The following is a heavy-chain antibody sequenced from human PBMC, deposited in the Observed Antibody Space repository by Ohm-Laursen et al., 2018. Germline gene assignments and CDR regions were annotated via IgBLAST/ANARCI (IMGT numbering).Heavy chain of an antibody. CDR1: GYSFNSNH. CDR2: IKSKDDTT. V-gene: IGHV1-46*02. D-gene: IGHD3-3*01. J-gene: IGHJ6*02. Sequence: ASVNVSCKASGYSFNSNHMQWARQAPGQGLEWMGIIKSKDDTTTYAQKFQGRVTMTKDRSTSTVYMELSRLRVDDTAVYYCARDFEWATDVWGQGTSVTVSS. CDR3: ARDFEWATDV.